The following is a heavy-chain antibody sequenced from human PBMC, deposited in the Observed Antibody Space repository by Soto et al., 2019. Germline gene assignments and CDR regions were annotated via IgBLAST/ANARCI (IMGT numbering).Heavy chain of an antibody. D-gene: IGHD3-3*01. CDR3: ARDGPHISIFGYGDY. Sequence: PSETLSLTCAVSGGSISSGGYSWSWIRQPPGKGLEWIGYIYHNDSTYYNPSLMSRVTISVDTSKNEFSLRLNSVTAADTAVYYCARDGPHISIFGYGDYWGQGNLVTVSS. V-gene: IGHV4-30-2*01. CDR1: GGSISSGGYS. CDR2: IYHNDST. J-gene: IGHJ4*02.